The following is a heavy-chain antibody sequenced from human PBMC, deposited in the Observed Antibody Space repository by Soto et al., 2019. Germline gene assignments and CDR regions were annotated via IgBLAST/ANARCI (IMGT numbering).Heavy chain of an antibody. CDR1: GYTFTSYY. V-gene: IGHV1-18*01. Sequence: QVQLVQSGAEVKKPGASVKVSCKASGYTFTSYYITWVRQAPGQGLEWMGWISAYNSNPNYAQKLQGRVTMTTDTSTRTAYMELRSLRSEDTAVYYCARDLPPLDYWGQGTLVSVSS. CDR2: ISAYNSNP. J-gene: IGHJ4*02. CDR3: ARDLPPLDY.